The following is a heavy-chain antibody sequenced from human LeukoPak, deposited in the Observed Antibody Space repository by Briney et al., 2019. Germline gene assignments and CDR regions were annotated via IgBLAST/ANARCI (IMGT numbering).Heavy chain of an antibody. Sequence: ASVKVSCKASGGTFSSYAISWVRQAPGQGLEWMGGIIPIFGTANYAQKFQGRVTITADESTSTAYMELSSLRSEDTAVHYCARGTLRFLDYWGQGTLVTVSS. CDR1: GGTFSSYA. V-gene: IGHV1-69*13. D-gene: IGHD3-3*01. CDR3: ARGTLRFLDY. CDR2: IIPIFGTA. J-gene: IGHJ4*02.